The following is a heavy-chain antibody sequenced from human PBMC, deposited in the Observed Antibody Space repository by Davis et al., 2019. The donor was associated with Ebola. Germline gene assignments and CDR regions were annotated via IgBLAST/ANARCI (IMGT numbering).Heavy chain of an antibody. CDR1: GCSTSTITYY. CDR3: TQNGGDY. V-gene: IGHV4-39*01. Sequence: SETLSLTCTVSGCSTSTITYYWVWIRKPPVEGLEWMGSIYYSVSTSYDPSLKSRVTISVDTSKNQFSLKLSSVTAADTAVYYCTQNGGDYWGQGTLVTVSS. CDR2: IYYSVST. J-gene: IGHJ4*02. D-gene: IGHD3-16*01.